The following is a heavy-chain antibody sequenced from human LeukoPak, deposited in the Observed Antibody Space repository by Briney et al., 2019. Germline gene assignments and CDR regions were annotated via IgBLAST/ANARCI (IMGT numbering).Heavy chain of an antibody. D-gene: IGHD4-23*01. J-gene: IGHJ4*02. V-gene: IGHV4-59*08. CDR3: ARRGKFDY. CDR2: SHYTGNT. Sequence: SETLSLTCAVSGGSITNYYWSWIRQPPGKGPEWIGCSHYTGNTNYDPSLKSRVTISVDTSKNQFSLRLSSVTAADTAVYYCARRGKFDYWGQGTLVTVSS. CDR1: GGSITNYY.